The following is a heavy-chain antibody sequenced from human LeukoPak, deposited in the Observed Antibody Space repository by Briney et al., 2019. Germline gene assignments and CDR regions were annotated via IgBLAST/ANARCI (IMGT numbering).Heavy chain of an antibody. Sequence: PGGSLRLSCVASGFTFSSYWMNWVRQAPGKGLEWVANIKQDGSEIYYVDSVKGRFTISRDNAKNSLYLQMNSLRAEDTAVYYCATSRTFDYWGQGTLVTVSS. CDR2: IKQDGSEI. CDR1: GFTFSSYW. V-gene: IGHV3-7*03. D-gene: IGHD1-1*01. J-gene: IGHJ4*02. CDR3: ATSRTFDY.